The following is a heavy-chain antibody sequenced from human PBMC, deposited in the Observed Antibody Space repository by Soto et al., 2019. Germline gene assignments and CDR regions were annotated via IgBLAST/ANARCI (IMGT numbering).Heavy chain of an antibody. J-gene: IGHJ6*02. V-gene: IGHV2-5*02. CDR2: IYWDDDK. CDR1: AFSLSTGGVG. D-gene: IGHD2-21*02. CDR3: IQSRCGGDCLQSYASYYYYGMDV. Sequence: QITLKESGPTLVKPTQTLTLTCTFSAFSLSTGGVGVGWIRQPPGKALEWLALIYWDDDKRYSPSLRSRLTTTKDTSKNQVVLRMTNMAPVDTSTYYCIQSRCGGDCLQSYASYYYYGMDVWGQGTTVTVSS.